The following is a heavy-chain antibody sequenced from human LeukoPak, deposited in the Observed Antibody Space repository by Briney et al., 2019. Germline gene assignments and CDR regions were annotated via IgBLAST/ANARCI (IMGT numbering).Heavy chain of an antibody. V-gene: IGHV3-48*03. CDR2: ISSRGTTV. CDR3: ARGRGSAYYAFDI. D-gene: IGHD6-19*01. Sequence: GGSLRLSCTASGFTFSNYEMNWVRQAPGKGLEWVSDISSRGTTVYYADSVKGRFTISRDNAKNSLYLQLNSLRAEDTALYYCARGRGSAYYAFDIWGQGTMVTVPS. CDR1: GFTFSNYE. J-gene: IGHJ3*02.